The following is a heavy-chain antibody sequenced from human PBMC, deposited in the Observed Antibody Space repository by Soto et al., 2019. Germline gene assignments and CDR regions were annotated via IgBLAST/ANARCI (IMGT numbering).Heavy chain of an antibody. CDR2: TQPDGSEK. Sequence: EVQLVESGGGLVQPGGSLRVSCAASGFTFSRYWMNWVRQAPGKGPEWVANTQPDGSEKNYVDSVKGRFTISRDNAKDSLYLQMNSLIVEDTAVYYCATGVSSGWANWLDRWGQGTLVTVSS. CDR3: ATGVSSGWANWLDR. CDR1: GFTFSRYW. V-gene: IGHV3-7*03. D-gene: IGHD6-19*01. J-gene: IGHJ5*02.